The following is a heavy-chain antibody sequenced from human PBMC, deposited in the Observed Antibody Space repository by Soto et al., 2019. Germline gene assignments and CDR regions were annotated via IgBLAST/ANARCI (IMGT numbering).Heavy chain of an antibody. V-gene: IGHV4-34*01. J-gene: IGHJ6*02. Sequence: QVQLQQWGAGLLKPSETLSLTCGVFGGSFSGYYWTWIRQPPGQGLEWIGEIYHSGGTNYHPSLKSRVTISVDTSNNHFSLKLSSVTAADTAVYYCARGALVWFGAHDYYGMDVWGQGTTVTVSS. CDR1: GGSFSGYY. CDR3: ARGALVWFGAHDYYGMDV. CDR2: IYHSGGT. D-gene: IGHD3-10*01.